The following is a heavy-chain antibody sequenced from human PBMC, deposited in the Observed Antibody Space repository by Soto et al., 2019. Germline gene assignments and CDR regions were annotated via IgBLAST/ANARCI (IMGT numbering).Heavy chain of an antibody. CDR3: ARVVPGAEAWFGP. CDR1: GYTFSNYG. J-gene: IGHJ5*02. Sequence: QVQLVQSGGEVKRPGASVKVSCKTSGYTFSNYGITWVRQAPGQPLEWLGWISLYSDGTNKAQKSHGRVSMTTDTSTTSAYMELRSLRSNNTAGYYCARVVPGAEAWFGPWGQGTLVTVSS. D-gene: IGHD2-2*01. V-gene: IGHV1-18*01. CDR2: ISLYSDGT.